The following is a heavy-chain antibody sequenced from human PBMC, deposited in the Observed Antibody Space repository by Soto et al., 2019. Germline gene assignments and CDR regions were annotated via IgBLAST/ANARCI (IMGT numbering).Heavy chain of an antibody. CDR2: IYPGDSDT. Sequence: GESLKISCKGSGYSFTSYWIGWVRQMPGKGLEWMGIIYPGDSDTRYSPSFQGQVTISADKSISTAYLQWSSLKASDTAMYYCARLSTYCSSTSCYTRGFYYGMDVWGQGTTVTVPS. CDR3: ARLSTYCSSTSCYTRGFYYGMDV. J-gene: IGHJ6*02. D-gene: IGHD2-2*02. V-gene: IGHV5-51*01. CDR1: GYSFTSYW.